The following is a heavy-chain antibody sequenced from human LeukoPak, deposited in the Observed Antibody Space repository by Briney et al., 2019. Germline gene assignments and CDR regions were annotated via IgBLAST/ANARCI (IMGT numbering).Heavy chain of an antibody. CDR2: IYYSGST. J-gene: IGHJ5*02. CDR3: AREGFRRYSSGWYNWFDP. D-gene: IGHD6-19*01. CDR1: GGSISSYY. V-gene: IGHV4-59*01. Sequence: SETLSLTCTVSGGSISSYYLSWIRQPPGKGLEWIGYIYYSGSTNYNPSLKSRVTISVDTSKNQFSLKLSSVTAADTDVYYCAREGFRRYSSGWYNWFDPWGQGTLVTVSS.